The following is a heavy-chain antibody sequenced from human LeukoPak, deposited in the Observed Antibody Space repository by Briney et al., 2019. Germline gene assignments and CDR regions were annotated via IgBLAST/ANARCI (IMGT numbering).Heavy chain of an antibody. CDR3: AKRKTYYDYVWGSYRYMDPFDY. J-gene: IGHJ4*02. Sequence: PSETLSLTCAVYGGSFSGYYWSSIRQPPGKGLEWIGEINHSGSTNYNPSLKSRVTISVDTSKNQFSLKLSSVTAADTAEYYCAKRKTYYDYVWGSYRYMDPFDYWGQGTPVTVSS. D-gene: IGHD3-16*02. CDR1: GGSFSGYY. V-gene: IGHV4-34*01. CDR2: INHSGST.